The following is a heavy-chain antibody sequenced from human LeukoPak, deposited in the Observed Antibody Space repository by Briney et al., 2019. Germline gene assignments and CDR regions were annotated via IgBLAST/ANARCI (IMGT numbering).Heavy chain of an antibody. D-gene: IGHD3-3*01. Sequence: GASVKVSCKASGYTFTSYYMHWVRQAPGQGLEWMGIINPSGGSTNYAQKFQGRVTMTRDTAKRIVYMELSSLRSEDTAVYYCAVRTSPPDVLRGYRDYYGMDVWGQGTTLIVSS. CDR2: INPSGGST. J-gene: IGHJ6*02. V-gene: IGHV1-46*01. CDR1: GYTFTSYY. CDR3: AVRTSPPDVLRGYRDYYGMDV.